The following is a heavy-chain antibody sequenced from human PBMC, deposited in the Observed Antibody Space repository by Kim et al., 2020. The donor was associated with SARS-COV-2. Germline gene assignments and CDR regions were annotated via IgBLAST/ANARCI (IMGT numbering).Heavy chain of an antibody. Sequence: GGSLRLSCAASGFTLSGSTVHWVRQASGKGLEWVGRIRSKANSYATAYAASVENRFTISRDDSKNTAYLQMNSLKTEDTAVYYCARVNPIAGGWYDAFGIWGQGTMVTVSS. CDR3: ARVNPIAGGWYDAFGI. D-gene: IGHD6-19*01. CDR1: GFTLSGST. V-gene: IGHV3-73*01. CDR2: IRSKANSYAT. J-gene: IGHJ3*02.